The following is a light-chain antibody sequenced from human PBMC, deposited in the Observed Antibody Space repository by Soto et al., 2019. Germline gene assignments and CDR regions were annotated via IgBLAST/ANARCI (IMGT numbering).Light chain of an antibody. CDR2: KAS. Sequence: DIQMTQSPSTLSASVGDRVSITCRASQSVRDWLAWYQQKPGEAPKLLIYKASSLESGVPSRFSGSGSGTEFTLTISSLQPDDFATYYCQQXXSYSLFTFGPGTKVDIK. CDR3: QQXXSYSLFT. CDR1: QSVRDW. J-gene: IGKJ3*01. V-gene: IGKV1-5*03.